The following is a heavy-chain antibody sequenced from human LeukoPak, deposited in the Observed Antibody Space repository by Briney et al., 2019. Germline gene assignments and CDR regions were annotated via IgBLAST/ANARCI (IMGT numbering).Heavy chain of an antibody. CDR1: GFTFSSYA. CDR2: ISYDGSNK. Sequence: GGCLRLSCAASGFTFSSYAMHWVRQAPGKGLEWVAVISYDGSNKYYADSVKGRFTISRDNSKNTLYLQMNSLRAEDTAVYYCAKHDSSGYTAIDYWGQGTLVTVSS. D-gene: IGHD3-22*01. J-gene: IGHJ4*02. CDR3: AKHDSSGYTAIDY. V-gene: IGHV3-30*04.